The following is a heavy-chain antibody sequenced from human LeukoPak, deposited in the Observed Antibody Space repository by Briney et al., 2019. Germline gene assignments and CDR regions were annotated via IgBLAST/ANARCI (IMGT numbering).Heavy chain of an antibody. D-gene: IGHD5-12*01. CDR1: GFTFTTYW. CDR2: IKQDGSEK. Sequence: GGSLRLSCATSGFTFTTYWMNWVRQAPGKGLEWVANIKQDGSEKYYVDSVKGRFTISRDNAKSSLYLQMNSLRADDTAVYYCARGGGYAWDYWGQGTLVTVSS. J-gene: IGHJ4*02. CDR3: ARGGGYAWDY. V-gene: IGHV3-7*01.